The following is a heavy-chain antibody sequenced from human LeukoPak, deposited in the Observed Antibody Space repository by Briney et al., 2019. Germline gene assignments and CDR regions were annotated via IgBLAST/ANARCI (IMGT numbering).Heavy chain of an antibody. D-gene: IGHD5-12*01. CDR1: GFTFTTYW. CDR2: IKQDGSEK. Sequence: GGSLRLSCATSGFTFTTYWMNWVRQAPGKGLEWVANIKQDGSEKYYVDSVKGRFTISRDNAKSSLYLQMNSLRADDTAVYYCARGGGYAWDYWGQGTLVTVSS. J-gene: IGHJ4*02. CDR3: ARGGGYAWDY. V-gene: IGHV3-7*01.